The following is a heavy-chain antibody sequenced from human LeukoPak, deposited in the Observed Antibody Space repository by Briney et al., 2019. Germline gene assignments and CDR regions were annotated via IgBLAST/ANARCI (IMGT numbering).Heavy chain of an antibody. CDR2: IYYSGST. D-gene: IGHD4-17*01. V-gene: IGHV4-4*02. CDR1: GGSISSSNW. Sequence: SGTPSLTCAVSGGSISSSNWWSWVRQPPGKGLEWIGSIYYSGSTYYNPSLKSRVTISVDTSKNQFSLKLSSVTAADTAAYYCARLMTTVTNAVAFDIWGQGTMVTVSS. CDR3: ARLMTTVTNAVAFDI. J-gene: IGHJ3*02.